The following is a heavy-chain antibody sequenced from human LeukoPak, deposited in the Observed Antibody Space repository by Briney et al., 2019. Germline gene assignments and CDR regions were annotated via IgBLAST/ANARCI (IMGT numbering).Heavy chain of an antibody. CDR2: INPSGDST. CDR3: ARRVVTATHDAFDI. Sequence: ASVKVSCKASGGTFSSYAISWVRQAPGQGLEWMGIINPSGDSTTYAQKFQGRVTVTRDTSTSTVYMELSSLTSEDTAVYYCARRVVTATHDAFDIWGQGTMVTVS. CDR1: GGTFSSYA. D-gene: IGHD2-21*02. J-gene: IGHJ3*02. V-gene: IGHV1-46*01.